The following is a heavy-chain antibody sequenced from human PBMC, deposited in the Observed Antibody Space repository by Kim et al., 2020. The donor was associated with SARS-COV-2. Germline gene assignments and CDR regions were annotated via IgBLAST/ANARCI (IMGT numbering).Heavy chain of an antibody. V-gene: IGHV4-34*01. CDR1: GGSFSGYY. J-gene: IGHJ6*02. CDR3: ARGYYGSGSYYNRRGYYGMDV. D-gene: IGHD3-10*01. Sequence: SETLSLTCAVYGGSFSGYYWSWIRQPPGKGLEWIGEINHSGSTNYNPSLKSRVTISVDTSKNRFSLKLSSVTAADTAVYYCARGYYGSGSYYNRRGYYGMDVWGQGTTVTV. CDR2: INHSGST.